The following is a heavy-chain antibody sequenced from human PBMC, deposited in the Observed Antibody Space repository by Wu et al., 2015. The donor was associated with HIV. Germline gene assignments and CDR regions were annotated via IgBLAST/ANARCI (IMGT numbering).Heavy chain of an antibody. CDR1: GGIFSSYA. Sequence: QVQLVQSGAEVKKPGASVKVSCKASGGIFSSYAFNWVRQAPGRGLAWMGGIIPMFGTPKYAEHSQDRVTITTDESTRTAYMELSSLTSEDTAVYYCATEPIGRLYGLDVWGQGTKVIVSS. J-gene: IGHJ6*02. CDR3: ATEPIGRLYGLDV. V-gene: IGHV1-69*05. D-gene: IGHD2-21*01. CDR2: IIPMFGTP.